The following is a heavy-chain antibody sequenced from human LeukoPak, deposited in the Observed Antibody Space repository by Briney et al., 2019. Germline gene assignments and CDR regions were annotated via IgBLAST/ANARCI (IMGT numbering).Heavy chain of an antibody. CDR3: ARDGGSGSSVYYMDV. CDR2: ISAYNGNT. Sequence: ASVKVSCKASGYTFTSYGISWVRQAPGQGLEWMGWISAYNGNTNYAQKLQGRVTMTTDTSTNTAYMELRSLRSDDTAVYYCARDGGSGSSVYYMDVWGKGTTVTVSS. D-gene: IGHD3-10*01. CDR1: GYTFTSYG. J-gene: IGHJ6*03. V-gene: IGHV1-18*01.